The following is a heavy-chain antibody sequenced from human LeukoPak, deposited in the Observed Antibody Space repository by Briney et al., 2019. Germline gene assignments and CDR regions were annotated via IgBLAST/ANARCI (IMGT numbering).Heavy chain of an antibody. D-gene: IGHD2-2*01. CDR3: ARASGYCTSSSCPDMDY. CDR2: INPNSGDT. Sequence: ASVKVSCKASGYTFTGYYMHWVRQAPGQGLEWTGWINPNSGDTNYAQKFQGRVTMTRDTSIRTAYMELNSLRSDDTAVYFCARASGYCTSSSCPDMDYWGQGTLVTVSS. V-gene: IGHV1-2*02. J-gene: IGHJ4*02. CDR1: GYTFTGYY.